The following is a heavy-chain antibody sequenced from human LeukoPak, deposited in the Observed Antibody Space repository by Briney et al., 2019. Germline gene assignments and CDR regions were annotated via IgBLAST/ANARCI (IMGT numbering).Heavy chain of an antibody. J-gene: IGHJ4*02. D-gene: IGHD2-2*01. CDR3: ARVKRKYQVLKPLHETPSHYFDY. CDR1: GFSISSNYY. CDR2: ISNSGST. Sequence: SETLSLTSTVSGFSISSNYYWGWIPQPPGKGLEWIGSISNSGSTYYNPSLKSRVTISVDSSKNQFSLKLSTVTAADTAMYYCARVKRKYQVLKPLHETPSHYFDYWGQGTLVTVSS. V-gene: IGHV4-38-2*02.